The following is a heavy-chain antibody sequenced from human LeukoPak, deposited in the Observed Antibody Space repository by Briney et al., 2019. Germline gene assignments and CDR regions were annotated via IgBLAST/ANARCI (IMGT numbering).Heavy chain of an antibody. Sequence: ASVKVSCKASGYTFTSYDINWVRQATGQGLEWMGWMNPNSGNTDYAQKFQGRVTITRNTSISTAYMELSSLRSEDTAVYYCARGAGGYDLSYYYYMDVWGKGTTVTVSS. CDR1: GYTFTSYD. CDR2: MNPNSGNT. J-gene: IGHJ6*03. CDR3: ARGAGGYDLSYYYYMDV. D-gene: IGHD5-12*01. V-gene: IGHV1-8*03.